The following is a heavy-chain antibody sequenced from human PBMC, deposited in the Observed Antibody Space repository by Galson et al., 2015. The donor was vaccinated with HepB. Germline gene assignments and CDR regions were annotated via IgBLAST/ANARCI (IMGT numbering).Heavy chain of an antibody. Sequence: ETLSLTCAVYGGSFSGYYWSWIRQPPGKGLEWIGEINHSGSTNYNPSLKSRVTISVDTSKNQFSLKLSSVTAADTAVYYCARGRFTMIPYWGQGTLVTVSS. D-gene: IGHD3-22*01. CDR3: ARGRFTMIPY. J-gene: IGHJ4*02. CDR2: INHSGST. V-gene: IGHV4-34*01. CDR1: GGSFSGYY.